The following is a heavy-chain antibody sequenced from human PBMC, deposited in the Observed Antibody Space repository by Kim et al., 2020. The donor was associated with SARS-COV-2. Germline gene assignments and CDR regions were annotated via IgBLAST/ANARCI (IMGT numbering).Heavy chain of an antibody. CDR1: GGSISSGGYY. CDR3: ARARTPMIVVVINAFDF. D-gene: IGHD3-22*01. V-gene: IGHV4-31*03. CDR2: TYYSGST. J-gene: IGHJ3*01. Sequence: SETLSLTCTVSGGSISSGGYYWSWIRQHPGKGLEWIGYTYYSGSTYYNPSLKSRVTITVDTSKNQFSLKLSSVTAADTAVYYCARARTPMIVVVINAFDFWGQGTMVTVSS.